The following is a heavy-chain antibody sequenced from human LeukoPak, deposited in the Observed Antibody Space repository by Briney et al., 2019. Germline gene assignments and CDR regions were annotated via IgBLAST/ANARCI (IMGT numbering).Heavy chain of an antibody. CDR3: AVYCSSTNCQRMGGPPFEH. Sequence: GGSLRLSCAASGFTFSTYAMNWVRQAAGKGLEWVSLISGSGGGTYYADSVKGRFTISRDNSKNTLYLQLNSLRAEDTAVYYCAVYCSSTNCQRMGGPPFEHWGQGALVTVSS. CDR2: ISGSGGGT. D-gene: IGHD2-2*01. CDR1: GFTFSTYA. V-gene: IGHV3-23*01. J-gene: IGHJ4*02.